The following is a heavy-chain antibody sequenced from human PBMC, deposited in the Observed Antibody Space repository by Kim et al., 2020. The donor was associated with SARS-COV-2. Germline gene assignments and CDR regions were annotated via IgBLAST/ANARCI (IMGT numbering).Heavy chain of an antibody. D-gene: IGHD4-17*01. J-gene: IGHJ6*02. Sequence: SETLSLTCTVSGGSISSYYWSWIRQPPGKGLEWIGYIYYSGSTNYNPSLKSRVTISVDTSKNQFSLKLSSVTAADTAVYYCARGKDETTDYYYYYGMDVWGQGTTVTVSS. V-gene: IGHV4-59*13. CDR2: IYYSGST. CDR3: ARGKDETTDYYYYYGMDV. CDR1: GGSISSYY.